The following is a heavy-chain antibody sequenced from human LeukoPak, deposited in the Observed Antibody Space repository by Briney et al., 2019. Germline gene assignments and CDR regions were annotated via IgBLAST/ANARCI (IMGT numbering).Heavy chain of an antibody. J-gene: IGHJ4*02. V-gene: IGHV3-49*03. CDR1: GFSFGDYA. Sequence: PGGSLRLSCTASGFSFGDYAMSWFRQAPGKGLEWVGLIRAKTYGGTTEYAASVKGRFTILRDDSKSIGYLQMNSLKTEDTAIYFCTRGRVVKSRTQNDYWGQGTLVTVSS. D-gene: IGHD2-2*01. CDR3: TRGRVVKSRTQNDY. CDR2: IRAKTYGGTT.